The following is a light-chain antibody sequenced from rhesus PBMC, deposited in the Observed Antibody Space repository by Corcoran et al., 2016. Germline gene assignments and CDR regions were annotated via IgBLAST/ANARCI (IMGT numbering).Light chain of an antibody. J-gene: IGKJ2*01. CDR3: QQYNNSPYS. CDR1: QGISSW. CDR2: KAS. Sequence: DIQMTQSPSSLSASVGDTVTITCQASQGISSWLAWYQQKPGKAPNLLIYKASSLQSGVPSRFSGSGSGTDYTLTISSLQPEDIATYYCQQYNNSPYSFGQGTKVEI. V-gene: IGKV1-21*01.